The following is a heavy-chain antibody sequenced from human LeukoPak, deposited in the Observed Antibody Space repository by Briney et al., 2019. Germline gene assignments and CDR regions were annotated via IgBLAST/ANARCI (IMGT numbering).Heavy chain of an antibody. Sequence: ASVKVSCKVSGYTLTELSMHWVRQAPGKGLEWMGGFDPEDGETIYAQKFQGRVTMTEDTPTDTAYMELSSLRSEDTAVYYCATGTGITGTTWRYNWFDPWGQGTLVTVSS. V-gene: IGHV1-24*01. CDR2: FDPEDGET. CDR1: GYTLTELS. J-gene: IGHJ5*02. CDR3: ATGTGITGTTWRYNWFDP. D-gene: IGHD1-7*01.